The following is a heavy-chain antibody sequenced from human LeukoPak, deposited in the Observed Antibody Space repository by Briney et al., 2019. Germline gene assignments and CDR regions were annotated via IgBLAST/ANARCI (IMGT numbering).Heavy chain of an antibody. V-gene: IGHV4-4*07. CDR1: GDSISNYY. CDR3: ARSGYYYDSSAYYSDY. CDR2: IYTSGST. J-gene: IGHJ4*02. D-gene: IGHD3-22*01. Sequence: SETLSLTCTVSGDSISNYYWSWIRQPAGKGLEWIGRIYTSGSTNYNPSLKSRVTMSVDTSRNQFSLKLSSVTAADTAVYYCARSGYYYDSSAYYSDYWGQGTPVTVSS.